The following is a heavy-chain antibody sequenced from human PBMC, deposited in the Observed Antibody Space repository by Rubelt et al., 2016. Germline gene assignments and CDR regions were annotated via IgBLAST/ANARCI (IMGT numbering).Heavy chain of an antibody. D-gene: IGHD2-21*02. Sequence: QVQLQQWGAGLLKPSETLSLTCAVYGGSFSGYYWSWIRQPPGKGLEWIGEINHSGSTNYNPSLKSRVTISVDTSKNQFSLKLSSVTAADTAVYYCARGPSWGGDWGGVDYWGQGTLVTVSS. CDR1: GGSFSGYY. CDR3: ARGPSWGGDWGGVDY. CDR2: INHSGST. J-gene: IGHJ4*02. V-gene: IGHV4-34*01.